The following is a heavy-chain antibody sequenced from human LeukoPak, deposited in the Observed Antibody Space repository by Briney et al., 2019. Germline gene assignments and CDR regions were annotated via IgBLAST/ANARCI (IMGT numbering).Heavy chain of an antibody. D-gene: IGHD5/OR15-5a*01. CDR2: IPSDETNK. V-gene: IGHV3-30*02. J-gene: IGHJ4*02. CDR1: GFTFSIYG. Sequence: GGSLRLSCATSGFTFSIYGMHWVRQAPGKGLEWVAFIPSDETNKYYADSVKGRFTISRDNSRNTLYLQMNSLRVEDTAVYYCGKHDSVYDGKWGQGSLVTVSS. CDR3: GKHDSVYDGK.